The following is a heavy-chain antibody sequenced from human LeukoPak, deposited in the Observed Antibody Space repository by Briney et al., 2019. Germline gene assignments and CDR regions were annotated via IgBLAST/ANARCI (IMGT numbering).Heavy chain of an antibody. CDR1: GGTFSSYT. CDR3: ARELITIFGVVIILDAFDI. CDR2: VIPILGIA. D-gene: IGHD3-3*01. V-gene: IGHV1-69*04. Sequence: SVKVSCKASGGTFSSYTISWVRQAPGQGLEWMGRVIPILGIANYAQKFQGRVTITADKSTSTAYMELSSLRSEDTAVYYCARELITIFGVVIILDAFDIWGQGTMVTVSS. J-gene: IGHJ3*02.